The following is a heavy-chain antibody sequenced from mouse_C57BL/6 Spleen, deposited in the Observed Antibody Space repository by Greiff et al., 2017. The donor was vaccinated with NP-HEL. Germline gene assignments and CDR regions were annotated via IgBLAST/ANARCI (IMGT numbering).Heavy chain of an antibody. V-gene: IGHV1-64*01. D-gene: IGHD1-1*01. CDR1: GYTFTSYW. J-gene: IGHJ4*01. CDR2: IHPKSGST. Sequence: QVQLQQPGAELVKPGASVKLSCKASGYTFTSYWMHWVKQRPGQGLEWIGMIHPKSGSTNYNEKFKSKATLTVDKSSSTAYMQLSSLTSEDSAVYYCASYYYEAMDYWGQGTSVTVSS. CDR3: ASYYYEAMDY.